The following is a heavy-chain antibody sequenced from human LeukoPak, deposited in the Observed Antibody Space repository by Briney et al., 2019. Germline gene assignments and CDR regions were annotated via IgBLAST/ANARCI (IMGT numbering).Heavy chain of an antibody. CDR3: ARQEFDYDYVWGSYRFDY. J-gene: IGHJ4*02. D-gene: IGHD3-16*02. CDR1: GGSISSSSYY. V-gene: IGHV4-39*01. CDR2: IYYSGST. Sequence: PSETLSLTCTVSGGSISSSSYYWGWIRQPPGKGLEWIGSIYYSGSTYYNPSLKSRVTISVDTSKNQFSLKLSSVTAADTAVYYCARQEFDYDYVWGSYRFDYWGQGTLVTVSS.